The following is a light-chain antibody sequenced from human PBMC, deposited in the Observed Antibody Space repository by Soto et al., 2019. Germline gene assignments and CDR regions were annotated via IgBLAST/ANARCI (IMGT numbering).Light chain of an antibody. CDR2: DVS. J-gene: IGLJ2*01. Sequence: QSVLTQPASVSGSPGQSITISCTGTSSDVGGYNYVSWYQQHPGKAPKLMIYDVSYRPSGVSNRFSGSKSGNTASLTISGLQAEDEADYYCSSYTSSSSVIFGGGIKLTVL. CDR1: SSDVGGYNY. CDR3: SSYTSSSSVI. V-gene: IGLV2-14*01.